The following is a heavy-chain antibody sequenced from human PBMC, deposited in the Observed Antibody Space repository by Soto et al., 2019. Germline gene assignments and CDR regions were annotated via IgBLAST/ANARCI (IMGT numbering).Heavy chain of an antibody. CDR1: GGSISSGGYY. Sequence: QVQLQESGPGLVKPSQTLSLTCTVSGGSISSGGYYWSWIRQHPGKGLEWIGYIYYSGSTYYNPSXXTRVTISVDPXXNXFXXKLSSVTAADTAVYYCARDAQHDSSGPRFADAFDIWGQGTMVTVSS. CDR2: IYYSGST. D-gene: IGHD3-22*01. V-gene: IGHV4-31*03. CDR3: ARDAQHDSSGPRFADAFDI. J-gene: IGHJ3*02.